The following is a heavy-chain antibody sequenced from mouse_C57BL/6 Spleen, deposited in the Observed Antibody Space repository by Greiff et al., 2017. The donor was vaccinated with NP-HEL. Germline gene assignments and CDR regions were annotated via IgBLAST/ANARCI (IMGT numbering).Heavy chain of an antibody. J-gene: IGHJ1*03. V-gene: IGHV1-69*01. CDR3: ARRAYEGYFDV. CDR1: GYTFTSYW. Sequence: QVQLQQPGAELVMPGASVKLSCKASGYTFTSYWMHWVKQRPGQGLEWIGEIDPSDSYTNYNQKFKGKSPLTVDKSSSTAYMQLSSLTSEDSAVYYCARRAYEGYFDVWGTGTTVTVSS. CDR2: IDPSDSYT. D-gene: IGHD6-5*01.